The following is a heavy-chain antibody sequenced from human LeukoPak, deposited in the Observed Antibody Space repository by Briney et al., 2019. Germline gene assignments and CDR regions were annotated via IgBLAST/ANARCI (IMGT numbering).Heavy chain of an antibody. J-gene: IGHJ3*02. Sequence: SETLSLTCTVSGGSISIYYWSWIRQPPRRGLEGIGYIYYSGSTNYNPSLKSRVTISVDTSKNQFSLKLSSVTAADTAVYYCARTPLWFGELGAFDIWGQGTMVTVSS. CDR1: GGSISIYY. CDR2: IYYSGST. V-gene: IGHV4-59*12. CDR3: ARTPLWFGELGAFDI. D-gene: IGHD3-10*01.